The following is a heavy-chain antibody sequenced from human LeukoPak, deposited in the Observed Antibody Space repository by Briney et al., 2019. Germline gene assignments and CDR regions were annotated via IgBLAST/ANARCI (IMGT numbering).Heavy chain of an antibody. CDR1: GYFISGGYY. CDR3: ATLTGYSSESWFDP. Sequence: KPSETLSLTCTVSGYFISGGYYWSWIRQPAGKRLEWIGRIYTSGSTNYNPSLKSRVTISVDTSKNQFYLKLSSVTAADTAVYYCATLTGYSSESWFDPWGQGILVTVSS. CDR2: IYTSGST. J-gene: IGHJ5*02. V-gene: IGHV4-61*02. D-gene: IGHD3-9*01.